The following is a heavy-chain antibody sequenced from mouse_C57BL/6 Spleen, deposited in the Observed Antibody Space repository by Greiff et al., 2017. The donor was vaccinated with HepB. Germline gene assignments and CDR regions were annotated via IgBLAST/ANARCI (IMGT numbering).Heavy chain of an antibody. J-gene: IGHJ2*01. CDR3: ARGGGLTRVVGFDY. CDR2: IDPSDSET. Sequence: QVQLQQPGAELVRPGSSVKLSCKASGYTFTSYWMHWVKQRPIQGLEWIGNIDPSDSETHYNQKFKDKATLTGDKSSSTAYMQLSSLTSEDSAVYYCARGGGLTRVVGFDYWGQGTTLTVSS. CDR1: GYTFTSYW. D-gene: IGHD1-1*01. V-gene: IGHV1-52*01.